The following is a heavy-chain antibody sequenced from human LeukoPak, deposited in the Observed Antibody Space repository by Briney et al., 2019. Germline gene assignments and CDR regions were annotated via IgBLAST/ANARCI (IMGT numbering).Heavy chain of an antibody. CDR3: ARETAAGDIYNFDY. CDR2: IYSGGST. J-gene: IGHJ4*02. Sequence: PGGSLRLSCAASGFTVSSNYMSWVRQAPGKGLEWVSVIYSGGSTYYADSVKGRFTISRDNSKNTLYLQMNSLRAEDTAVYYCARETAAGDIYNFDYWGQGTLVTVSS. V-gene: IGHV3-53*01. CDR1: GFTVSSNY. D-gene: IGHD6-13*01.